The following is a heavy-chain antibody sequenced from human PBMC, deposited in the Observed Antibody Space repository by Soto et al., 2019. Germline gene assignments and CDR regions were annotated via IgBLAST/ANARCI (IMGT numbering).Heavy chain of an antibody. J-gene: IGHJ3*02. CDR3: AREKYVWGSYRVEGAFDI. D-gene: IGHD3-16*02. CDR2: IYYSGST. V-gene: IGHV4-61*01. CDR1: GGSVSSGSYY. Sequence: SETLSLTCTVSGGSVSSGSYYWSWIRQPPGKGLEWIGYIYYSGSTYYNPSLKSRVTISVDRSKNQFSLKLSSVTAADTAVYYCAREKYVWGSYRVEGAFDIWGQGTMVTVSS.